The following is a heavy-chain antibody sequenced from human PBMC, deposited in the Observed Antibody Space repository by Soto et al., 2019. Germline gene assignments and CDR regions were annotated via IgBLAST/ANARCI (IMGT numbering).Heavy chain of an antibody. CDR3: ASPYYYGSGSYYNEGGMDV. V-gene: IGHV4-39*01. J-gene: IGHJ6*02. CDR2: IYYSGST. Sequence: LSLTCTVSGGSISSSSYYWGWIRQPPGKGLEWIGSIYYSGSTYYNPSLKSRVTISVDTSKNQFSLKLSSVTAADTAVYYCASPYYYGSGSYYNEGGMDVWGQGTTVTVSS. CDR1: GGSISSSSYY. D-gene: IGHD3-10*01.